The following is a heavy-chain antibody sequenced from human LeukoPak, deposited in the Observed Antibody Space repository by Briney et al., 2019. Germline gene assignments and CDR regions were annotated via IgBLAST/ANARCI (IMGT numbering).Heavy chain of an antibody. D-gene: IGHD3-16*02. CDR3: ARGVMITFGGVIDLDAFDI. J-gene: IGHJ3*02. CDR2: ISAYNGNT. V-gene: IGHV1-18*01. Sequence: VASVKVSCKASGYTFTSYGISWVRQAPGQGLEWMGWISAYNGNTNYAQKLQGRVTMTTDTSTSTAYMELRSLRSDDTAVYYCARGVMITFGGVIDLDAFDIWGQGTMVTVSS. CDR1: GYTFTSYG.